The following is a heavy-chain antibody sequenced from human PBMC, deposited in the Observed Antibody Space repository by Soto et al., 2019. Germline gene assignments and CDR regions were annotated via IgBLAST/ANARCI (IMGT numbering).Heavy chain of an antibody. CDR1: GYSFTSYW. J-gene: IGHJ5*02. V-gene: IGHV5-51*01. Sequence: GESLNISCKGSGYSFTSYWIGWVRQMPGKGLEWMGIIYPGDSDTRYSPSFQGQVTISADKSISTAYLQWSSLKASDTAMYYCARLGAYCSSTSCHGLWFDPWGQGTLVTVS. CDR2: IYPGDSDT. CDR3: ARLGAYCSSTSCHGLWFDP. D-gene: IGHD2-2*01.